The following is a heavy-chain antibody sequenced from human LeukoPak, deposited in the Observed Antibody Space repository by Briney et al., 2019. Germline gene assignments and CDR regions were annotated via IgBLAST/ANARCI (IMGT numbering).Heavy chain of an antibody. V-gene: IGHV5-51*01. J-gene: IGHJ5*02. CDR1: GYSFTNYW. Sequence: GESLKISCKGSGYSFTNYWIGWVRQMPGKGLEWMGIIYPGDSDTRYSPSFQGQVTISADKSIRNAYLQWSSLKASDTAMYYCARHLAPNWFDPWGQGTLVTVSS. CDR2: IYPGDSDT. CDR3: ARHLAPNWFDP.